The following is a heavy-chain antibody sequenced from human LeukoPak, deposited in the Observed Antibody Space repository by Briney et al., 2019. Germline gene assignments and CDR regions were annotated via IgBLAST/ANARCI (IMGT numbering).Heavy chain of an antibody. CDR2: IIPILGIA. J-gene: IGHJ4*02. D-gene: IGHD1-1*01. V-gene: IGHV1-69*04. Sequence: SVKVSCKASGGTFSSYAISWVRQAPGQGLEWMGRIIPILGIANYAQKFQGRVTITADKSTSTAYMELSSLRSEDTAVYYCATSHLKRLEPYYFDYWGQGTLVTVSS. CDR1: GGTFSSYA. CDR3: ATSHLKRLEPYYFDY.